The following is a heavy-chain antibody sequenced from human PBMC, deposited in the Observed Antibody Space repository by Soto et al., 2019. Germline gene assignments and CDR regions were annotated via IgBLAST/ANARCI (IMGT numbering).Heavy chain of an antibody. CDR2: ISGSGGST. CDR3: AKAPDPWYSRGGPPMGYPSN. CDR1: GFTFSSYA. Sequence: EVQLLESGGGLVQPGGSLRLSCAASGFTFSSYAMSWVRQAPGKGLEWVSAISGSGGSTYYADSVKGRFTISRDNSKNTLYLQMNSLRAEDTAVYYCAKAPDPWYSRGGPPMGYPSNWGQGTLVTVSS. D-gene: IGHD6-13*01. V-gene: IGHV3-23*01. J-gene: IGHJ4*02.